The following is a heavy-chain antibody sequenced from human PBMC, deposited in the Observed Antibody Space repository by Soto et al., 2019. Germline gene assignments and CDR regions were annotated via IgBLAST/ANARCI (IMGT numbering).Heavy chain of an antibody. CDR2: ISYDGSNT. Sequence: QVELVESGGGVVQPGRSLRLSCAASGFTFSSNGMHWVRQAPGKGLEWMAVISYDGSNTYYADSVKGRFTISRDNSKNTLYLQMNSLRAEDTAVSYCAKDGNVYSSGWYAPSLDYWGQGTLVTVSS. CDR1: GFTFSSNG. V-gene: IGHV3-30*18. J-gene: IGHJ4*02. CDR3: AKDGNVYSSGWYAPSLDY. D-gene: IGHD6-19*01.